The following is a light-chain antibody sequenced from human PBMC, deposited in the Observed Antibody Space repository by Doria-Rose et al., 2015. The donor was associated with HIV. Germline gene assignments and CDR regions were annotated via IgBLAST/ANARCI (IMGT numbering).Light chain of an antibody. V-gene: IGKV1-39*01. CDR1: QTVSTY. CDR2: AAS. J-gene: IGKJ1*01. CDR3: QQTYSSPPWT. Sequence: SIGDRVTITCRASQTVSTYLNWFQQEPGKAPKLPIYAASRLQSGVPSRFSGSGSGTDFTLTISGLQPGDFATYYCQQTYSSPPWTFGQGTKVEMK.